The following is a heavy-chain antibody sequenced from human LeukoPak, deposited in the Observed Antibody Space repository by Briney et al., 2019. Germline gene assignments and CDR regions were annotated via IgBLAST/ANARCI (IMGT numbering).Heavy chain of an antibody. Sequence: SETLSLTCAVYGGSFSGYYWSWIRQPPGKGLEWIGEINHSGSTNYNPSLKSRVTISADTSKNQFSLKLSSVTAADTAVYYCARNYGDCDFDYWGQGTLVTVSS. CDR2: INHSGST. D-gene: IGHD4-17*01. V-gene: IGHV4-34*01. CDR3: ARNYGDCDFDY. CDR1: GGSFSGYY. J-gene: IGHJ4*02.